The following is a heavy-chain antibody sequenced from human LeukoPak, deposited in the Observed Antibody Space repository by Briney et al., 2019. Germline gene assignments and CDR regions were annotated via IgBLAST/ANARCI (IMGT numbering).Heavy chain of an antibody. J-gene: IGHJ4*02. CDR3: ARDAVGIAAAGPDY. CDR2: IWYDASNK. CDR1: GFTFSSYG. Sequence: PGGSLRLSCAASGFTFSSYGMHWVRQAPGKGLEWVAFIWYDASNKYYADSVKGRFTISRDNSKNTLYLQMNSLRAEDTAVYYCARDAVGIAAAGPDYWGQGTLVTVSS. D-gene: IGHD6-13*01. V-gene: IGHV3-33*01.